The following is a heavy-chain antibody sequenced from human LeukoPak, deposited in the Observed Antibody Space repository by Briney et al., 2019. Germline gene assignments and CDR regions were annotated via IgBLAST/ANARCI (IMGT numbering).Heavy chain of an antibody. D-gene: IGHD6-13*01. CDR1: GGSISSSSYY. CDR3: ARHFGGIAAAGEYYYGMDV. J-gene: IGHJ6*02. V-gene: IGHV4-39*01. CDR2: IYYSGST. Sequence: PSETLSLTCTVSGGSISSSSYYWGWIRRPPGKGLEWIGSIYYSGSTYYNPSLKSRVTISVDTSKNQFSLKLSSVTAADTAVYYCARHFGGIAAAGEYYYGMDVWGQGTTVTVSS.